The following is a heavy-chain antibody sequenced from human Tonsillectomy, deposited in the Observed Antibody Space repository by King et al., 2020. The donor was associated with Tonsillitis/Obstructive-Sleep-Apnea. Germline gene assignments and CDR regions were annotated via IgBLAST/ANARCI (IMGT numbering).Heavy chain of an antibody. V-gene: IGHV4-34*01. Sequence: VQLQQWGAGLLKPSETLSLTCAVYGGSFSGYYWSWIRQPPRKGLEWIGEISHSGSTNYNPSLKSRVTISVDTSRNQFSLRLTSITAADTAVYYCAKGGLAHDAFDTWGQGTMVTVSS. CDR1: GGSFSGYY. J-gene: IGHJ3*02. CDR3: AKGGLAHDAFDT. CDR2: ISHSGST.